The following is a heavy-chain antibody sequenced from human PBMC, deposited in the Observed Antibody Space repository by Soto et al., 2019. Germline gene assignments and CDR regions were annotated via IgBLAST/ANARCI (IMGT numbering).Heavy chain of an antibody. V-gene: IGHV4-30-2*01. Sequence: PSETLSLTCAVSGGSISSGGYSWSWIRQPPGKGLEWIGYIYHSGSTYYNPSLKSRVTISVDRSKNQFSLKLSSVTAADTAVYYXARGTDDYVWGSYRFDYWGQGTLVTVSS. CDR2: IYHSGST. J-gene: IGHJ4*02. D-gene: IGHD3-16*02. CDR1: GGSISSGGYS. CDR3: ARGTDDYVWGSYRFDY.